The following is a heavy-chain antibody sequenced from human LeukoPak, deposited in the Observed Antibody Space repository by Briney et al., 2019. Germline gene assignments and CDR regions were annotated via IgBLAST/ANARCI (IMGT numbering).Heavy chain of an antibody. CDR1: GFTFSSYA. D-gene: IGHD6-19*01. V-gene: IGHV3-48*04. Sequence: PGGSLRLSCAASGFTFSSYAMSWVRQAPGKGLEWVSYISSSGSTIYYADSVKGRFTISRDNAENSLYLQMNSLRAEDTAVYYCARVRSGHPGLNYFDYWGQGTLVTVSS. CDR3: ARVRSGHPGLNYFDY. J-gene: IGHJ4*02. CDR2: ISSSGSTI.